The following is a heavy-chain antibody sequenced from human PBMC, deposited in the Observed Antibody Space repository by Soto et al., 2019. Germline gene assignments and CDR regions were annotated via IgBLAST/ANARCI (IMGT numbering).Heavy chain of an antibody. Sequence: GGSLRLSCAASGFSFSSYAVSWVRQAPGEGLEWVSVFDGSVCHTYYTDSVKGRFTISNDNSKNTLFLQMNSLKAEDTAVYFCARHLKCDGGWPINYWGQGTLVTVSS. CDR3: ARHLKCDGGWPINY. J-gene: IGHJ4*02. CDR1: GFSFSSYA. CDR2: FDGSVCHT. V-gene: IGHV3-23*01. D-gene: IGHD6-19*01.